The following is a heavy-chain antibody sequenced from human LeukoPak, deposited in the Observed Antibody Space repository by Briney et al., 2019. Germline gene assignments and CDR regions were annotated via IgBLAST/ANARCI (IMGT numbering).Heavy chain of an antibody. V-gene: IGHV3-23*01. J-gene: IGHJ4*02. D-gene: IGHD1-26*01. CDR3: ARGNSGSYLFDY. CDR1: GFTFSSYA. Sequence: GGSLRLSCAAFGFTFSSYAMSWVRQAPGKGLEWVSAISGSGGSTSHADSVKGRFTISRDNSKNTLYLQMNSLRAEDTAVYYCARGNSGSYLFDYWGQGTLVTVSS. CDR2: ISGSGGST.